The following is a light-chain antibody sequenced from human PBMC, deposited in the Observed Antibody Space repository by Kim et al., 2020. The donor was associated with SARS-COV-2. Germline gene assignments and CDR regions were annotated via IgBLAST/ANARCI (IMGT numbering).Light chain of an antibody. CDR3: LQHDSYPYT. V-gene: IGKV1-5*03. CDR1: QSISSW. J-gene: IGKJ2*01. CDR2: QAS. Sequence: ASVGDRVTITCRASQSISSWLAWYQQRAGRAPTLLIYQASSLENGVPSRFSGSGSGTEFTLTISSLQPDDFATYYCLQHDSYPYTFGQGTKLEI.